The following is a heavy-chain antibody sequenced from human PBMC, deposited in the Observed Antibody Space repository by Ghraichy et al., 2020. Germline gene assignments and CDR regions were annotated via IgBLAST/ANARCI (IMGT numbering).Heavy chain of an antibody. J-gene: IGHJ4*02. CDR1: GGSISSGGYY. V-gene: IGHV4-31*03. Sequence: LTCTVSGGSISSGGYYWSWIRQHPGKGLEWIGYLYYSGSTFYNPSLKSRVTISVDTSKNQFSLKLSSVTAADTAVYYCARDHEGGSGYYYVFDYWGQGTLVTVSS. D-gene: IGHD3-22*01. CDR3: ARDHEGGSGYYYVFDY. CDR2: LYYSGST.